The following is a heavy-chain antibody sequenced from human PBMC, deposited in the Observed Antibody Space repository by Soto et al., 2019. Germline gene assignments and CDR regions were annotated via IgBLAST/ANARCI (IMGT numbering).Heavy chain of an antibody. CDR1: GFTFSSYW. J-gene: IGHJ4*02. V-gene: IGHV3-74*02. Sequence: EVQLVESGGGLVKPGGSLRLSCAASGFTFSSYWMHWVRQAPGKGLVWVSRINPGGSITAYADSVKGRFTISRDNAKNTLYLQMNTLRGDDTAVYYCARVPTGKYGVWNYWGQGTLVTVSS. D-gene: IGHD2-8*01. CDR3: ARVPTGKYGVWNY. CDR2: INPGGSIT.